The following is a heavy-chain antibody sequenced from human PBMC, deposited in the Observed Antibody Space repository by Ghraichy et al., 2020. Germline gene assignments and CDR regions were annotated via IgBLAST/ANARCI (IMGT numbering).Heavy chain of an antibody. J-gene: IGHJ4*02. D-gene: IGHD3-3*01. CDR2: ISYDGSNK. V-gene: IGHV3-30*03. Sequence: LSLTCAASGFTFSSYGMHWVRQAPGKGLEWVAVISYDGSNKYYADSVKGRFTISRDNSKNTLYLQMNSLRAEDTAVYYCASAGRVVIRYYFDYWGQGTLVTVSS. CDR3: ASAGRVVIRYYFDY. CDR1: GFTFSSYG.